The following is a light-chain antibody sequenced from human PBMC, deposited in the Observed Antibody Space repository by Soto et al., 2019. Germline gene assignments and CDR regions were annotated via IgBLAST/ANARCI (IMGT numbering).Light chain of an antibody. J-gene: IGLJ7*01. CDR2: SNN. CDR1: SSNIGSNN. Sequence: QSVLTQPPSASGTPGQRVTISCSGSSSNIGSNNVNWYQQVPGTAPKLLIYSNNERPSGVPDRVSGSKSGTSASLAISGLQSEDEADYYCAAWDASLNGWVFGGGTQLTVL. V-gene: IGLV1-44*01. CDR3: AAWDASLNGWV.